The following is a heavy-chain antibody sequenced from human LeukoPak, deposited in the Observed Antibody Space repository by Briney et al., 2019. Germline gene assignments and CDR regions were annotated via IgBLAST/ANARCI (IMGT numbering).Heavy chain of an antibody. D-gene: IGHD6-19*01. V-gene: IGHV3-23*01. CDR1: GFTFSSYP. CDR3: ATSSGWYPKYFDY. CDR2: IGGSGGDT. Sequence: GGSLRLSXAASGFTFSSYPMSWVRQAPGKGLEWVSAIGGSGGDTYYADSVKGRFTISRDNSKNTLYLQMNSLRAEDTAVYYCATSSGWYPKYFDYWGQGTLVTVSS. J-gene: IGHJ4*02.